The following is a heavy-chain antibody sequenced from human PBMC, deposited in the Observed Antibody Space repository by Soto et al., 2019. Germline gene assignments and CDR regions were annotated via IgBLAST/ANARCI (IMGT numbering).Heavy chain of an antibody. CDR3: ARAHIVVVVASAEQSWFDP. V-gene: IGHV3-74*01. J-gene: IGHJ5*02. Sequence: GGSLRLSCAASGFTFSSYWMHWVRQAPGKGLEWVSRINSDGSSTSYADSVKGRFTISRDNAKNTLYLQMNSLRAEDTAVYYCARAHIVVVVASAEQSWFDPWGQGTLVTVSS. D-gene: IGHD2-15*01. CDR2: INSDGSST. CDR1: GFTFSSYW.